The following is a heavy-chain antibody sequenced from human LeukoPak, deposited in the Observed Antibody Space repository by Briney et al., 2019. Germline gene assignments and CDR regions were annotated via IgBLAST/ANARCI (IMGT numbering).Heavy chain of an antibody. CDR3: ARDRGGYCSSTSCYGVTYYYYYMDV. D-gene: IGHD2-2*01. Sequence: PSETLSLTCTVSGGSISSYYWSWIRQPPGKGLEWIGYIYYSGNTNYNPSLKSRVTISVDTSKNQFSLKLSSVTAADTAVYYCARDRGGYCSSTSCYGVTYYYYYMDVWGKGTTVTVSS. CDR1: GGSISSYY. J-gene: IGHJ6*03. V-gene: IGHV4-59*01. CDR2: IYYSGNT.